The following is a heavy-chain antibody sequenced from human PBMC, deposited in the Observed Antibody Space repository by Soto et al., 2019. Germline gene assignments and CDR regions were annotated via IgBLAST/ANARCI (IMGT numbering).Heavy chain of an antibody. V-gene: IGHV3-43*01. Sequence: GGSLRLSCAASGFAFDDYTMHWVRQAPGKGLEWVSLISWDGGSTYYADSVKGRFTISRDNSKNSLYLQMNSLRTEDTALYYCAKDYGIAFPGLMDVWGQGTTVTVSS. CDR3: AKDYGIAFPGLMDV. J-gene: IGHJ6*02. CDR1: GFAFDDYT. CDR2: ISWDGGST. D-gene: IGHD4-17*01.